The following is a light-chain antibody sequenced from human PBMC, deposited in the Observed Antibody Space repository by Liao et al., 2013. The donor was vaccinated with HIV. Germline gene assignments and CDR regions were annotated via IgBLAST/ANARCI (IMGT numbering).Light chain of an antibody. CDR3: QAWDSRIAV. Sequence: SYELTQPPSVSVAPGKTATITCGGNNIGSKNVHWYQQKPGQAPVLVIYDDTKRPSGISERFSGSNSQNTATLTISGAQPMDEADYYCQAWDSRIAVFGGGTKVTVL. CDR2: DDT. J-gene: IGLJ2*01. CDR1: NIGSKN. V-gene: IGLV3-21*04.